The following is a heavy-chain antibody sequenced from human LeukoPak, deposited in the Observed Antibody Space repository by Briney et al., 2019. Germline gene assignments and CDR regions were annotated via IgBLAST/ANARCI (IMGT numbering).Heavy chain of an antibody. V-gene: IGHV3-7*01. CDR2: IKPDGSDK. D-gene: IGHD2-8*02. Sequence: GGSLRPACAASGFTVIDDRMTCVREGPGKGLWWVANIKPDGSDKYYVDSVKGRFTISSDNAKNSLYLQMNSLRVEDTAVYYCASYLYWWSGLGYWGQGTLVTVSS. CDR1: GFTVIDDR. J-gene: IGHJ4*02. CDR3: ASYLYWWSGLGY.